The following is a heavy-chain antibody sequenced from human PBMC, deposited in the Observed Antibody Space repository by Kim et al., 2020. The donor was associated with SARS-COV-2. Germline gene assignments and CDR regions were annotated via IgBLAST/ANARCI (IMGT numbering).Heavy chain of an antibody. CDR2: INGDGSDT. J-gene: IGHJ6*02. CDR1: GFSFTNYW. Sequence: GGSLRLSCAASGFSFTNYWMHWVRQVPGKGLVWVSCINGDGSDTAYADSVKGRFTISRDNAKNTLYLQMNSLRAEDTAVYYCTKGGHYSYYGVDVWGQG. V-gene: IGHV3-74*01. CDR3: TKGGHYSYYGVDV.